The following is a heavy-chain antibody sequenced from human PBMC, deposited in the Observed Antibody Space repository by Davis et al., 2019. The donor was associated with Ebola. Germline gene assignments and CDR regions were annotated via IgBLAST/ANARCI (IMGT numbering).Heavy chain of an antibody. D-gene: IGHD6-6*01. CDR2: LISGDGS. Sequence: GESLKISCVTSGFNFASYAMTWVRLVPGKGLEWVSTLISGDGSHYAESVKGRFTISRDNSRSTLFLQMNSLRVEDTALYYCAEVHSSSSHIWGQGTLVTVSS. J-gene: IGHJ4*02. V-gene: IGHV3-23*01. CDR1: GFNFASYA. CDR3: AEVHSSSSHI.